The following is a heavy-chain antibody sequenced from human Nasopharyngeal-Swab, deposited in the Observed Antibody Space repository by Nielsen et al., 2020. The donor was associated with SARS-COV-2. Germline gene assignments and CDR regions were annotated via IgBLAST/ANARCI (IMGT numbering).Heavy chain of an antibody. CDR3: ARASRITIFGVVRWFDP. D-gene: IGHD3-3*01. CDR2: IYYSGST. J-gene: IGHJ5*02. Sequence: PGKGLEWIGYIYYSGSTYCNPSLKSRVTISVDTSKNQFSLKLSSVTAADTAVYYCARASRITIFGVVRWFDPWGQGTLVTVSS. V-gene: IGHV4-31*02.